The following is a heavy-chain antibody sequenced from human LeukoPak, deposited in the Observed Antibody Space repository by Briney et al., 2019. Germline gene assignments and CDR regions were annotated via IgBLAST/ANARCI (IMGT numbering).Heavy chain of an antibody. D-gene: IGHD4-17*01. CDR2: ISSGSSAI. V-gene: IGHV3-21*01. J-gene: IGHJ4*02. CDR3: ARGHTAVTRHFDF. CDR1: GFTFTTYS. Sequence: PGGPLRLSCEASGFTFTTYSITWVRQDPGKGLEWVSIISSGSSAIFSADALKGRFTISRDDAKNLLYLDMNSLRAEDTAVYYCARGHTAVTRHFDFWGQGTLVTVSS.